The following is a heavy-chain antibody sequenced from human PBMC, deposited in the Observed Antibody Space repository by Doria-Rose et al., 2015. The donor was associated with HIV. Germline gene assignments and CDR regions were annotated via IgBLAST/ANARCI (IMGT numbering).Heavy chain of an antibody. J-gene: IGHJ5*02. D-gene: IGHD3-10*01. CDR2: IYYSGST. CDR1: GGSISSGGYY. Sequence: VQLVESGPGLVKPTQTLSLTCTVSGGSISSGGYYWSWIRQHPGKGLEWIGYIYYSGSTYYNPSLKSRVTISVDTSKNQFSLKLSSVTAADTAVYYCAREGWASDKGVWFDPWGQGTLVTVSS. CDR3: AREGWASDKGVWFDP. V-gene: IGHV4-31*03.